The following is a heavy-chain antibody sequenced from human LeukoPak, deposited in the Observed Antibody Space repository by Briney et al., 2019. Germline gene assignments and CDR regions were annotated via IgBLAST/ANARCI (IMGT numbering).Heavy chain of an antibody. V-gene: IGHV3-23*01. CDR1: GFIFSNYG. J-gene: IGHJ4*02. Sequence: GGSLRLSCAASGFIFSNYGMNWVRQAPGKGLEWISVISGGSTYYADSVKGRFTISRDNSKNTVYLQMNTLRAEDTAVYYCTDLAYFDHWGQGTLVTVSS. CDR2: ISGGST. CDR3: TDLAYFDH.